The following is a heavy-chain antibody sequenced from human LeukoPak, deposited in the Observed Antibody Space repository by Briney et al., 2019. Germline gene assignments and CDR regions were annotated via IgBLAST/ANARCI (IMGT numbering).Heavy chain of an antibody. CDR1: GLAVSEYA. D-gene: IGHD1-1*01. Sequence: GGSLRLSCTASGLAVSEYAMTWVRQAPGKGLEWVSTITAGGSHTYYPDSVKGRFTISRDNSKNTLYLQMNSLRVEDTAVYYCANLNVPWGQGTLVTVSS. CDR2: ITAGGSHT. CDR3: ANLNVP. J-gene: IGHJ5*02. V-gene: IGHV3-23*01.